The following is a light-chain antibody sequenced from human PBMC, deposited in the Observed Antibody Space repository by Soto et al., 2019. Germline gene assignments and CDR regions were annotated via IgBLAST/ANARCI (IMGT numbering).Light chain of an antibody. CDR1: QSISSW. V-gene: IGKV1-5*01. CDR3: QQYNSYWT. Sequence: DIQMTQSPSTLSASVGDRVTITCRASQSISSWLAWYQQKPGKAPKLLIYDASSLESGVPSRFSGSGSGTEFPLPSSGLQPNDFETNYCQQYNSYWTFGKGPRWKSN. J-gene: IGKJ1*01. CDR2: DAS.